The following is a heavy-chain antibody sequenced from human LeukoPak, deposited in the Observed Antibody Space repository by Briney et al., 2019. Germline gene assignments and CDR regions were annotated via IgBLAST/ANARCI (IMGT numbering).Heavy chain of an antibody. J-gene: IGHJ4*02. CDR3: ASRYSGNGFFDY. CDR1: GGSVSSSGYS. D-gene: IGHD5-12*01. Sequence: SETLSLTCTVSGGSVSSSGYSWNWIRQPPGKTLEWIGYTYYSGRTNYNPSLKSRVTISLDTSKNQFSLRLTSVTAADTAVYYCASRYSGNGFFDYWGQGTLVTVSP. CDR2: TYYSGRT. V-gene: IGHV4-61*08.